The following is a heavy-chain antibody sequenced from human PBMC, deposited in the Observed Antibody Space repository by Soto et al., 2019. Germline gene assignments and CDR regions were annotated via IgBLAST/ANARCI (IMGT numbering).Heavy chain of an antibody. J-gene: IGHJ4*02. CDR3: AREDGGNSWGY. D-gene: IGHD2-21*02. V-gene: IGHV3-33*01. CDR2: IWYDGSNK. CDR1: GFTYSSYG. Sequence: QVQLVESGGGVVQPGRSLRLSCAASGFTYSSYGMHWVRQAPGKGLEWVAVIWYDGSNKYYADSVKGRFTISRDNSKNTLYLQMNSLRAEDTAVDYCAREDGGNSWGYRGQGTLVTVSS.